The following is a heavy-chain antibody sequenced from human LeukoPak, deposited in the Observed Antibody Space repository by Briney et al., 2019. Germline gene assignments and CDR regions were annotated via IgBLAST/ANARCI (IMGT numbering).Heavy chain of an antibody. CDR2: INSDDTST. J-gene: IGHJ4*02. V-gene: IGHV3-74*01. Sequence: PGGSLRLSCAASGFTFSSYWMHWVRQTPGKGLVWVSRINSDDTSTTYADSVKGRFTISRDNAKNTLYLQMNSLRAEDTAVYYCALSGYDLYYFDYWGLGTLVTVSS. CDR1: GFTFSSYW. CDR3: ALSGYDLYYFDY. D-gene: IGHD5-12*01.